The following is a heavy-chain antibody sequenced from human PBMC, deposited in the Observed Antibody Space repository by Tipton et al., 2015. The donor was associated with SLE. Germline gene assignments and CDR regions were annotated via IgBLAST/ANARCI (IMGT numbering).Heavy chain of an antibody. CDR3: AKNDLWFRELFAFDI. Sequence: SLRLSCAASGFTFSSYGMHWFRQAPGKGLEWVAFIRYDGSNKYYADSVKGRFTISRDNSKNTLYLQMNSLRAEDTAVYYCAKNDLWFRELFAFDIWGQGTMVTVSS. J-gene: IGHJ3*02. CDR1: GFTFSSYG. CDR2: IRYDGSNK. D-gene: IGHD3-10*01. V-gene: IGHV3-30*02.